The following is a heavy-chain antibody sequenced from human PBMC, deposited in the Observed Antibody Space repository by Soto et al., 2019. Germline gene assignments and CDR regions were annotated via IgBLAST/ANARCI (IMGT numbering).Heavy chain of an antibody. D-gene: IGHD6-13*01. CDR2: IYYSGST. Sequence: SETLSLTCTVSGGSISSSSYYWGWIRQPPGKGLEWIGSIYYSGSTYYNPSLKSRVTISVDTSKNQFSLKLSSVTAADTAVYYCARPRGSSWYRPWFDTWGQGTLVTVSS. J-gene: IGHJ5*02. V-gene: IGHV4-39*01. CDR3: ARPRGSSWYRPWFDT. CDR1: GGSISSSSYY.